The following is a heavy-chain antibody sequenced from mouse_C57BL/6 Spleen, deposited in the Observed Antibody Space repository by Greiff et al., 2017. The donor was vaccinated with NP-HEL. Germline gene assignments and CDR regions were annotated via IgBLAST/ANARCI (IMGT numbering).Heavy chain of an antibody. CDR2: IYPSDSET. D-gene: IGHD4-1*01. V-gene: IGHV1-61*01. J-gene: IGHJ3*01. CDR1: GYTFTSYW. CDR3: ARSLTGMRAWFAY. Sequence: QVQLQQPGAELVRPGSSVKLSCKASGYTFTSYWMDWVKQRPGQGLEWIGNIYPSDSETHYNQKFKDKATLTVDKSSSTAYMQLSSLTSEDSAVYYCARSLTGMRAWFAYWGQGTLVTVSA.